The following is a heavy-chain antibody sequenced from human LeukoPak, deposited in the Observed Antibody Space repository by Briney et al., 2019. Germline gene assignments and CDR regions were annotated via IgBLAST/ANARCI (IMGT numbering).Heavy chain of an antibody. J-gene: IGHJ5*02. Sequence: PGGSLRLSCAASGFTFSSYWMSWVRQAPGKGLEWVAVIWYDGSNKYYADSVKGRFTISRDNSKNTLYLQMNSLRAEDTAVYYCARDDNPPDFWSGYAGMYNWFDPWGQGTLVTVSS. CDR2: IWYDGSNK. V-gene: IGHV3-33*08. D-gene: IGHD3-3*01. CDR3: ARDDNPPDFWSGYAGMYNWFDP. CDR1: GFTFSSYW.